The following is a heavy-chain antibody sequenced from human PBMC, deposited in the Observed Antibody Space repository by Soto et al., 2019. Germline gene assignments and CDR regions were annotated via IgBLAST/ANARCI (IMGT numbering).Heavy chain of an antibody. CDR1: GYTFTSYA. Sequence: GASVKVSCKASGYTFTSYAMHWARQAPGQRLEWMGWINAGNGNTKYSQKFQGRVTITRDTSASTAYMELSSLRSEDTAVYYCARVNRYYDSSGYHDAFDIWGQGTMVTVSS. V-gene: IGHV1-3*01. D-gene: IGHD3-22*01. CDR2: INAGNGNT. J-gene: IGHJ3*02. CDR3: ARVNRYYDSSGYHDAFDI.